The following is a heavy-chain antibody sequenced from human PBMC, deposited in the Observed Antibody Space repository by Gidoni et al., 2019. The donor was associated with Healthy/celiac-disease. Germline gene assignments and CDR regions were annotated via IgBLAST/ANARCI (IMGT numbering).Heavy chain of an antibody. CDR2: IWYDGSNK. Sequence: QVQVVESGGGVVQPGRSLRRSCAASGFTFSNYGKNWVRQAPGKGLEWVAVIWYDGSNKYYADSVKGRFTISRDNSKNTLYLQMNSLRAEDTAVYYCARGEYYGSGSYLDYWGQGTLVTVSS. V-gene: IGHV3-33*01. CDR1: GFTFSNYG. D-gene: IGHD3-10*01. CDR3: ARGEYYGSGSYLDY. J-gene: IGHJ4*02.